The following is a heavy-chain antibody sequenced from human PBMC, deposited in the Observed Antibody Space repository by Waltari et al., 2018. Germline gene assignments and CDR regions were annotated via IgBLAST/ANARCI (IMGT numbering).Heavy chain of an antibody. D-gene: IGHD3-3*01. V-gene: IGHV4-39*01. CDR2: IYYSGST. CDR1: GGSISSSSYY. Sequence: QLQLQESGPGLVKPSETLSLTCTVSGGSISSSSYYWGWIRQPPGKGRGWSGSIYYSGSTYYNPSLNSLVTISVDTSKNQFSLKLSSVTAADTAVYYCASYYDFWSGFYTYYYYYGMDVWGQGTTVTVSS. J-gene: IGHJ6*02. CDR3: ASYYDFWSGFYTYYYYYGMDV.